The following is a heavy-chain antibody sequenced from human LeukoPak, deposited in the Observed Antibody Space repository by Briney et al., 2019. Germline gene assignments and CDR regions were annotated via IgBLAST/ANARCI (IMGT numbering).Heavy chain of an antibody. V-gene: IGHV3-48*03. CDR3: ARGDPHADL. CDR2: ITISGHTK. Sequence: GGSLRLSCAASGFDLNTYEMNWVRQAPGKGLEWIADITISGHTKNYAGSVKGRFTISRDNAGPSLSLQMNSLRVEDTGVYYCARGDPHADLWGQGTLVTVSS. J-gene: IGHJ5*02. CDR1: GFDLNTYE.